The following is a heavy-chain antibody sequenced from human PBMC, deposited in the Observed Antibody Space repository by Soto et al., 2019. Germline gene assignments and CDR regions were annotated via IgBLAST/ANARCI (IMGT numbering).Heavy chain of an antibody. CDR1: GFTFSSYA. V-gene: IGHV3-23*01. J-gene: IGHJ6*02. CDR3: AKVLCSSTSCYHFYYYYYGMDV. CDR2: ISGSGGST. Sequence: EVQLLESGGGLVQPGGSLRLSCAASGFTFSSYAMSWVRQAPGKGLEWVSAISGSGGSTYYADSVTGRFTISRDNSKNTLYLQMNSLRAEDTAVYYCAKVLCSSTSCYHFYYYYYGMDVWGQGTTVTVSS. D-gene: IGHD2-2*01.